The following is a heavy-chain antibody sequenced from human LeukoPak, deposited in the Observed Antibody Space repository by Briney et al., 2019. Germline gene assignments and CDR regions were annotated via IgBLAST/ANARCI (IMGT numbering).Heavy chain of an antibody. V-gene: IGHV1-69*01. D-gene: IGHD3-22*01. Sequence: GSSVKVSCKASGGTFSSYAISWVRQAPGQGLEWMGGIIPIFGTANYAQKFQGRVTITADESTSTAYMELSRLTSDDTAVYYCARVHDSSGYVVGYWGQGTLVTVSS. J-gene: IGHJ4*02. CDR3: ARVHDSSGYVVGY. CDR1: GGTFSSYA. CDR2: IIPIFGTA.